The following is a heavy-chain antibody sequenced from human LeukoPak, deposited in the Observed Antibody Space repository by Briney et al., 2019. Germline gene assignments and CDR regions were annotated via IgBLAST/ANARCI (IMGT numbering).Heavy chain of an antibody. CDR2: IKQDGSEK. J-gene: IGHJ4*02. D-gene: IGHD4-17*01. CDR1: GFTFSNYW. CDR3: ARGGVTTVTY. Sequence: PGASLRLSCAASGFTFSNYWMTWVRQAPGKGLEWVANIKQDGSEKYYVDSVKGRFTISRDNAKNSLHLQMNSLRAEDTAVYYCARGGVTTVTYWGQGTLVTVSS. V-gene: IGHV3-7*01.